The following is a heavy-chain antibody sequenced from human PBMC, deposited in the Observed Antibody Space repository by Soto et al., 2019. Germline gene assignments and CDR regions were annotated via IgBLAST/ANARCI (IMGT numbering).Heavy chain of an antibody. CDR2: FDPEDGET. D-gene: IGHD5-18*01. CDR1: GYTLTELS. CDR3: ATTLRYSYRFHFDY. V-gene: IGHV1-24*01. Sequence: ASVKVSCKVSGYTLTELSMHWVRQAPGKGLEWMGGFDPEDGETIYAQKFQGRVTMTEDTSTDTAYMELSSLRSEDTAVYYCATTLRYSYRFHFDYWGQGTLVTVSS. J-gene: IGHJ4*02.